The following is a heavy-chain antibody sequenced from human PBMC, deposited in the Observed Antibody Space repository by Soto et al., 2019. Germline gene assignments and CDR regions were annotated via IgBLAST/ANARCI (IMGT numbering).Heavy chain of an antibody. Sequence: PGGSLRLSCAASGFTFSSYAMHWVRQAPGKGLEWVAVISYDGSNKYYADSVKGRFTISRDNSKNTLYLQMNSLRAEDTAVYYCARDILGFPHVWGKGTTVTVSS. CDR3: ARDILGFPHV. V-gene: IGHV3-30-3*01. J-gene: IGHJ6*04. CDR2: ISYDGSNK. CDR1: GFTFSSYA. D-gene: IGHD3-9*01.